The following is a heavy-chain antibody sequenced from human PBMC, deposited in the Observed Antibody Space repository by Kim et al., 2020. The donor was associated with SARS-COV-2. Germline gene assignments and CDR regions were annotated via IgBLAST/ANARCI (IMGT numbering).Heavy chain of an antibody. Sequence: GGSLILSCAASGFTFSNAWMSWVRQAPGKGLEWVGRIKSKTDGGTTDYAAPVKGRFTISRDDSKNTLYLQMNSLKTEDTAVYYCTTDPGPYCSSTSCYWHYTVDYWGQGTLVTVSS. CDR1: GFTFSNAW. D-gene: IGHD2-2*01. V-gene: IGHV3-15*01. J-gene: IGHJ4*02. CDR3: TTDPGPYCSSTSCYWHYTVDY. CDR2: IKSKTDGGTT.